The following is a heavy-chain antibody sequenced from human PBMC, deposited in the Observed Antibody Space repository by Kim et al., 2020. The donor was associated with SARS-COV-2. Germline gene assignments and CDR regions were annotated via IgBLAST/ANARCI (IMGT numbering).Heavy chain of an antibody. CDR2: ISYDGSNK. V-gene: IGHV3-30*04. CDR1: GFTFSSYA. CDR3: ASDPGSTSTYYYYGMDV. Sequence: GSLRLSCAASGFTFSSYAMHWVRQAPGKGLEWVAVISYDGSNKYYADSVKGRFTISRDNSKNTLYLQMNSLRAEDTAVYYCASDPGSTSTYYYYGMDVW. D-gene: IGHD2-2*01. J-gene: IGHJ6*01.